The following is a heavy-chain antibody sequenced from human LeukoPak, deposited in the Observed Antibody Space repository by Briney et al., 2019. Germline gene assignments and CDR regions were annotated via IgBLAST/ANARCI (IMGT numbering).Heavy chain of an antibody. V-gene: IGHV4-38-2*02. J-gene: IGHJ2*01. CDR2: IYHSGST. CDR1: GYSISSGYY. CDR3: ARQTVTSYWYFDL. D-gene: IGHD4-11*01. Sequence: SETLSLTCTVSGYSISSGYYWGWIRQPPGKGLEWIGSIYHSGSTYYNPSLKSRVTISVDTSKNQFSLKLNSVTAADTAVYYCARQTVTSYWYFDLWGRGTLVTASS.